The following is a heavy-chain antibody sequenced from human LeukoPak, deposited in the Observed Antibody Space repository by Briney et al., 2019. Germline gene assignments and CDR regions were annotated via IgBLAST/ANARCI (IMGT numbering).Heavy chain of an antibody. CDR1: GGTFSSYA. CDR3: ARDSLTISGVVYAHPSYNRFDP. D-gene: IGHD3-3*01. V-gene: IGHV1-69*04. CDR2: IIPILGIA. J-gene: IGHJ5*02. Sequence: ASVKVSCKASGGTFSSYAISWVRQAPGQGLEWMGRIIPILGIANYAQKFQGRVTITADKSTSTAYMELSSLRSEDTAVYYCARDSLTISGVVYAHPSYNRFDPWGQGTLVTVSS.